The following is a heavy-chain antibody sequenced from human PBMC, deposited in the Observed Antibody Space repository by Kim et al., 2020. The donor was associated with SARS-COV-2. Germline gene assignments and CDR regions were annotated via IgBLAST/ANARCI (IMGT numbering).Heavy chain of an antibody. CDR2: IKEDGSAQ. D-gene: IGHD3-10*01. J-gene: IGHJ4*02. Sequence: GGSLRLSCAASGFSLSDYWMTWVRQAPGKGLEWLANIKEDGSAQYYVDSVKGRFTISRDNAKNFLYLQLNYLRGDDTAVYYCARGGRAGSPDYWGQGTLGTV. CDR1: GFSLSDYW. V-gene: IGHV3-7*03. CDR3: ARGGRAGSPDY.